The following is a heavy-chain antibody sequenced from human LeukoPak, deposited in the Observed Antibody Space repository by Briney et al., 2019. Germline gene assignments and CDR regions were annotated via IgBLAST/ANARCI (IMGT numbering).Heavy chain of an antibody. J-gene: IGHJ6*02. V-gene: IGHV3-7*01. CDR1: GFTFNTYW. D-gene: IGHD3-10*01. Sequence: GGSLRLSCVVSGFTFNTYWMSWVRQAPGKGLEWVANIKQDGSEKYYVDSVKGRFTISRDNAKNSLYLQMNSLRGEDTAVYYCARFLGSGSYYYYYYYALDVWGQGTTVAVS. CDR3: ARFLGSGSYYYYYYYALDV. CDR2: IKQDGSEK.